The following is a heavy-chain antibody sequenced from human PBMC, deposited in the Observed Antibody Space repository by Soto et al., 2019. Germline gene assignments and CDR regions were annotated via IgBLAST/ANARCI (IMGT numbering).Heavy chain of an antibody. CDR3: ARGTPSPLIVRSSRGPWFDP. V-gene: IGHV4-59*08. CDR1: GGSISSYY. J-gene: IGHJ5*02. Sequence: SETLSLTCTVSGGSISSYYWSWIRQPPGKVLEWIGYMYYGGRTNYNPSLKSRVTISVDTSKMQVSLKLSSVTAADTAVYFCARGTPSPLIVRSSRGPWFDPWGQGTLVNVS. CDR2: MYYGGRT. D-gene: IGHD2-15*01.